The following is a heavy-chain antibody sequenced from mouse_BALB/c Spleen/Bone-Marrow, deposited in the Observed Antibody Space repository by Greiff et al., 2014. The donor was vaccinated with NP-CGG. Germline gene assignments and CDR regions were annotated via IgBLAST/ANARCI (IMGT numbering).Heavy chain of an antibody. Sequence: QVQLQQSGAELVKPGASVKLSCKTSGYTFTSYWIQWVKQRPGQGLGWIGEIFPGTGTTYYNEKFKDKATLTIDTSSSTAYMQLSSRTSEDSAVYFCARKGISTVIATASYFDYWGQGSTLTVAA. J-gene: IGHJ2*01. D-gene: IGHD2-4*01. V-gene: IGHV1S132*01. CDR3: ARKGISTVIATASYFDY. CDR2: IFPGTGTT. CDR1: GYTFTSYW.